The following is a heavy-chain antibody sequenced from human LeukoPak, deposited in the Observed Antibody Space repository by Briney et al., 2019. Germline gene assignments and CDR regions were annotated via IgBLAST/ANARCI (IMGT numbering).Heavy chain of an antibody. J-gene: IGHJ4*02. CDR1: EFTFSIYS. CDR3: ARGLGAYCSGGSCTFDN. V-gene: IGHV3-21*06. CDR2: ISSSSSYI. Sequence: GGSLRLSCSASEFTFSIYSMSWVRQSPGKGLEWVSSISSSSSYIYYADSVKGRFTISRDNAKNRLYLQMNSLRAEDTAVYYCARGLGAYCSGGSCTFDNWGQGTLVTVSS. D-gene: IGHD2-15*01.